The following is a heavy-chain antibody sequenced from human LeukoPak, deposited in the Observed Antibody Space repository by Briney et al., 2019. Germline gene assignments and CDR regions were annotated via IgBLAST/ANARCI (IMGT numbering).Heavy chain of an antibody. J-gene: IGHJ4*02. V-gene: IGHV3-30-3*01. CDR1: GFTFSSYA. Sequence: GGSLRLSCAASGFTFSSYAMHWVRQAPGKGLEWVAVISYDGSNKYYADSVKGRFTISRDNSKNTLYLQMNSLRAEDTAVYYCARDISGSYYHDYWGQGTLVTVSS. CDR3: ARDISGSYYHDY. CDR2: ISYDGSNK. D-gene: IGHD1-26*01.